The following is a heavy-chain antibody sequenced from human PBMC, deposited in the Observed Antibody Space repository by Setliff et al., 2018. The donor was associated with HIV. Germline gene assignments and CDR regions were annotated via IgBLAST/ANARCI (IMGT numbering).Heavy chain of an antibody. Sequence: SETLSLTCTLSGGSISSSSYYWGWIRQPPGKGLEWIGSIYYSGSTHYNPSLKSRVTISVDTSKNQFSLKLSSVTAADTAVYYCARDGVWGSGIFDYWGQGTLVTVSS. D-gene: IGHD7-27*01. V-gene: IGHV4-39*07. CDR2: IYYSGST. CDR3: ARDGVWGSGIFDY. J-gene: IGHJ4*02. CDR1: GGSISSSSYY.